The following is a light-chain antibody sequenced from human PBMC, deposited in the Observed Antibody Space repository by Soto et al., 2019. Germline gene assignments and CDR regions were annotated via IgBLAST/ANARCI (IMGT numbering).Light chain of an antibody. CDR1: SSDVGSYNL. J-gene: IGLJ2*01. CDR2: EGS. V-gene: IGLV2-23*01. Sequence: QSALTQPASVSGSPGQSITISSTGISSDVGSYNLVSWYQQHPGKAPKVMIYEGSKRPSGVSNRFSGSRPGNTASLTISGLQAEDEAHYYCSSYAGSSTHVVFGGGTKVTVL. CDR3: SSYAGSSTHVV.